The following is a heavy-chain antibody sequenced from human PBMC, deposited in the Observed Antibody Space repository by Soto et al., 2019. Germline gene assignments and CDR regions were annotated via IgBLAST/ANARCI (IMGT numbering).Heavy chain of an antibody. V-gene: IGHV1-18*01. D-gene: IGHD6-6*01. CDR1: GYTFTSYG. CDR3: ARDLLDASTYEYSSSSAEYYYMDV. Sequence: ASVKVSCKASGYTFTSYGISWVRQAPGQGLEWMGWISAYNGNTNYAQKLQGRVTMTTDTSTSTASMELRSLRSDDTAVYYCARDLLDASTYEYSSSSAEYYYMDVWGKGTTVTVSS. CDR2: ISAYNGNT. J-gene: IGHJ6*03.